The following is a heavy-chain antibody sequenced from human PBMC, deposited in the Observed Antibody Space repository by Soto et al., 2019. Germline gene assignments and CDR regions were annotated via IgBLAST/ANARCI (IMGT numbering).Heavy chain of an antibody. CDR2: INPNSGGT. J-gene: IGHJ6*02. V-gene: IGHV1-2*02. CDR1: GYTFTGYY. D-gene: IGHD2-2*01. Sequence: ASVKVSCKASGYTFTGYYMHWVRQAPGQGLEWMGWINPNSGGTNYAQKFRGRVTMTRDTSISTAYMELSRLRSDDTAVYYCASPKNYQLRNYYYYYGMDVWGQGTTVTVSS. CDR3: ASPKNYQLRNYYYYYGMDV.